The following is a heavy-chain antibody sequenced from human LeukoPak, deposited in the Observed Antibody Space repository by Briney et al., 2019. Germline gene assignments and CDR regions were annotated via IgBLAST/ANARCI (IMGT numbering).Heavy chain of an antibody. CDR3: AKSAPVVNDAFDI. CDR2: ISSSSSYI. D-gene: IGHD3-22*01. V-gene: IGHV3-21*04. CDR1: GFTFSSYS. Sequence: GGSLRLSCAASGFTFSSYSMNWVRQAPGKGLEWVSSISSSSSYIYYADSVKGRFTISRDNAKNSLYLQMNSLRTEDTALYYCAKSAPVVNDAFDIWGQGTMVTVSS. J-gene: IGHJ3*02.